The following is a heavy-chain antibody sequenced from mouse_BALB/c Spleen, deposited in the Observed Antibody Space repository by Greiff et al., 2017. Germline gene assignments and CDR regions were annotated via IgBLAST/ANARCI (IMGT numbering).Heavy chain of an antibody. J-gene: IGHJ2*01. Sequence: VQLQQSGPELVKPGASVKMSCKASGYTFTDYVISWVKQRTGQGLEWIGEIYPGSGSTYYNEKFKGKATLTADKSSNTAYMQLSSLTSEDSAVYICARSETARGFDYWGQGTTLTVSS. CDR1: GYTFTDYV. CDR2: IYPGSGST. D-gene: IGHD3-2*01. V-gene: IGHV1-77*01. CDR3: ARSETARGFDY.